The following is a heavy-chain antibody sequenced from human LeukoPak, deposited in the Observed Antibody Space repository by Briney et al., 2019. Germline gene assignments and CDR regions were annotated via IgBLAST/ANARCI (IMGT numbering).Heavy chain of an antibody. Sequence: PSETLSLTCAVYGGSFSGYYWSWIRQPPGKGLEWIEEINHSGSTNYNPSLKSRVTISVDTSKNQFSLKLSSVTAADTAVYYCARGPALRFLEWFPIDYWGQGTLVTVSS. J-gene: IGHJ4*02. CDR2: INHSGST. CDR1: GGSFSGYY. CDR3: ARGPALRFLEWFPIDY. V-gene: IGHV4-34*01. D-gene: IGHD3-3*01.